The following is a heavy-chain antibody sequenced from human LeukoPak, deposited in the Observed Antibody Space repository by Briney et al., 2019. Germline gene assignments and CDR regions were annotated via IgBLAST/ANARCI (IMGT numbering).Heavy chain of an antibody. Sequence: ASVKVSCKASGYTFTRYGISWVRQAPGQGLEWMGWISAYNGNTNYAQKLQGRVTMTTDTSTSTAYMGLRSLRSDDTAVYYCARDDPRDGGSDDYYFDYWGQGTLVTVSS. J-gene: IGHJ4*02. V-gene: IGHV1-18*01. CDR3: ARDDPRDGGSDDYYFDY. CDR2: ISAYNGNT. CDR1: GYTFTRYG. D-gene: IGHD5-24*01.